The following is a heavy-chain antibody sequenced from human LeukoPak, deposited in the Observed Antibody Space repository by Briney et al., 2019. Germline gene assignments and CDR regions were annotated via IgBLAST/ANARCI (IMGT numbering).Heavy chain of an antibody. CDR3: AISLDLSDTYWDF. CDR2: IYPGDSDA. V-gene: IGHV5-51*01. D-gene: IGHD2-8*02. Sequence: GESLKISCKASGYSFTTYWIGWVRQMPGKGLEWMGIIYPGDSDARYNPSFQGQVTISVDTSITTAHLQWSSLKASDTAIYYCAISLDLSDTYWDFWGQGTLVTVTS. J-gene: IGHJ4*02. CDR1: GYSFTTYW.